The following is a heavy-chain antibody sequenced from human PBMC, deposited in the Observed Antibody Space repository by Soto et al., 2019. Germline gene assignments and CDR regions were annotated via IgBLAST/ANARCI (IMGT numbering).Heavy chain of an antibody. D-gene: IGHD2-15*01. CDR2: ISSSSSYI. CDR3: ARDGTLGIVVVVAAPLYYGMDV. J-gene: IGHJ6*02. Sequence: GGSLRLSCAASGFTFSSYSMNWVRQAPGKGLEWVSSISSSSSYIYYADSVKGRFTISRDNAKNSLYLQMNSLRAEDTAVYYCARDGTLGIVVVVAAPLYYGMDVWGQGTTVTVSS. V-gene: IGHV3-21*01. CDR1: GFTFSSYS.